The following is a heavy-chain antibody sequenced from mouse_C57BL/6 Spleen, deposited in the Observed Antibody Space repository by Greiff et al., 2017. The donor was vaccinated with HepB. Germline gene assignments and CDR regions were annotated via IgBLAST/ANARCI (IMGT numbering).Heavy chain of an antibody. Sequence: EVQLQESGPGLVKPSQSLSLTCSVPGYSITSGYYWNWIRQFPGNKLEWMGYISYDGSNNYNPSLKNRISITRDTSKNQFFLKLNSVTTEDTATYYCARETVDAMDYWGQGTSVTVSS. CDR3: ARETVDAMDY. J-gene: IGHJ4*01. CDR2: ISYDGSN. D-gene: IGHD1-1*01. V-gene: IGHV3-6*01. CDR1: GYSITSGYY.